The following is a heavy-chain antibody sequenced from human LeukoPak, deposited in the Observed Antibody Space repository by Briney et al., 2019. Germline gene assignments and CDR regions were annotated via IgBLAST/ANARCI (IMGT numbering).Heavy chain of an antibody. J-gene: IGHJ4*02. CDR3: GRTQALAD. Sequence: ASVKVSCKDPAYTFSQFYMNWVRQAPGQGLEWMGWINPNNGDTKYAEKFKGRVIMTSDRSINTAYMELRTLTSDDTAVYYCGRTQALADWGQGTLVTVSS. CDR2: INPNNGDT. CDR1: AYTFSQFY. V-gene: IGHV1-2*02. D-gene: IGHD6-13*01.